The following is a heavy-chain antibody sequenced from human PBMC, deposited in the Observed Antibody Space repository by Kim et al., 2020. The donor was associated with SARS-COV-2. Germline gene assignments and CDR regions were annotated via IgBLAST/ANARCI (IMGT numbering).Heavy chain of an antibody. CDR3: AKTEYYYDSSGFSGRPYYFDY. D-gene: IGHD3-22*01. CDR2: ISGSGGST. J-gene: IGHJ4*02. Sequence: GGSLRLSCAASGFTFSSYAMSWVRQAPGKGLEWVSAISGSGGSTYYADSVKGRFTISRDNSKNTLYLQMNSLRAEDTAVYYCAKTEYYYDSSGFSGRPYYFDYWGQGTLVTVSS. CDR1: GFTFSSYA. V-gene: IGHV3-23*01.